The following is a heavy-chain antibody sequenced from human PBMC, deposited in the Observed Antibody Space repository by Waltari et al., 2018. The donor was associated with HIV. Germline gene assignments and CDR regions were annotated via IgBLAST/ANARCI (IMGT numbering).Heavy chain of an antibody. D-gene: IGHD3-22*01. J-gene: IGHJ4*02. V-gene: IGHV1-2*02. Sequence: QVQLLQSGAEVKKPGASVKVSCKASGYTFTDSYMHWVRQAPGQRPEWRGCSNPSRGDTNDAQRIKGRVTKTRDTYRTTAYMELRRLGSDDTAVYFCARDYDSNGMYYFDYWGQGTLVTVSS. CDR3: ARDYDSNGMYYFDY. CDR1: GYTFTDSY. CDR2: SNPSRGDT.